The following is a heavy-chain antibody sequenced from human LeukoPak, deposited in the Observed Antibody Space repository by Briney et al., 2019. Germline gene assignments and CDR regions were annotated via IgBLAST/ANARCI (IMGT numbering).Heavy chain of an antibody. CDR3: ARASGVAAEGTYYYYMDV. V-gene: IGHV1-2*02. J-gene: IGHJ6*03. D-gene: IGHD6-13*01. Sequence: ASVKVSCRASGHTFTGYFIHWVRQAPGQGLEWMGWSNPNSGGTSSAQKFQGRVTMTRDTSITTAYMELSSLRSDDTAVYYCARASGVAAEGTYYYYMDVWGTGTTVTVSS. CDR2: SNPNSGGT. CDR1: GHTFTGYF.